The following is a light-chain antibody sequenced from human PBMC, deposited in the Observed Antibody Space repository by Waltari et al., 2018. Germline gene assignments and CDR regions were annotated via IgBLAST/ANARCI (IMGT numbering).Light chain of an antibody. Sequence: QSVLTQPPSASGTPGPRVTISCSGSSPNIGGNYVYRFQQLPGTAPKLLIYRNNQRPSGVPDRFSGSKSGTSASLAISGLRSEDEADYYCAAWDDSLSGYVVFGGGTKLTVL. V-gene: IGLV1-47*01. CDR2: RNN. J-gene: IGLJ2*01. CDR1: SPNIGGNY. CDR3: AAWDDSLSGYVV.